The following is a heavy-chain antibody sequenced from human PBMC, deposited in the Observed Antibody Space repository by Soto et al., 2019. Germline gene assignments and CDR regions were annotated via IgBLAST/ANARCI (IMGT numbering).Heavy chain of an antibody. CDR1: GFTFSSYS. CDR3: ARVPDCSSTSCPRWGAFDI. Sequence: GGSLRLSCAASGFTFSSYSMDWVRQAPGKXLEWVSSISSSSSYIYYADSVKGRFTISRDNAKNSLYLQMNSLRAEDTAVYYCARVPDCSSTSCPRWGAFDIWGQGTMVTVSS. CDR2: ISSSSSYI. D-gene: IGHD2-2*01. J-gene: IGHJ3*02. V-gene: IGHV3-21*01.